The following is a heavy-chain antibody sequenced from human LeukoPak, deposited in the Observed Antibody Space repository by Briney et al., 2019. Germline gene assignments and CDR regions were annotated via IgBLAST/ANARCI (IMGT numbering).Heavy chain of an antibody. V-gene: IGHV1-2*02. CDR2: INPNSGGT. CDR3: ARVPILTGYSFDY. CDR1: GYTFTGYY. Sequence: GASVKVSCTASGYTFTGYYMHWVRQAPGQGLEWMGWINPNSGGTNYAQKFQGRVTMTRDTSISTAYMELSRLRSDDTAVYYCARVPILTGYSFDYWGQGTLVTVSS. D-gene: IGHD3-9*01. J-gene: IGHJ4*02.